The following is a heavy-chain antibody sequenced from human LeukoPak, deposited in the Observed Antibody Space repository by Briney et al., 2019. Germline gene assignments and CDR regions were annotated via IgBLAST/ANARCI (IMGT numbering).Heavy chain of an antibody. CDR2: INPNSGGT. CDR1: GYTFTAYY. J-gene: IGHJ4*02. Sequence: GASVKVSCKASGYTFTAYYLHWVRQAPGQGLEWMGWINPNSGGTNYAQKFQGRVTMTRDTSISTAYMELSRLTFDDAAVYYCVREVILMVYAVGYWGQGTLVTVSS. D-gene: IGHD2-8*01. CDR3: VREVILMVYAVGY. V-gene: IGHV1-2*02.